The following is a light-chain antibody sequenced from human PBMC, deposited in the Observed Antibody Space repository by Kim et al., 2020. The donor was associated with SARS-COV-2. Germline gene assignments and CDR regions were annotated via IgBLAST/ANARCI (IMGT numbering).Light chain of an antibody. CDR2: AAS. J-gene: IGKJ4*01. CDR1: QSIGGY. CDR3: QQCYSIPLT. V-gene: IGKV1-39*01. Sequence: DIQMTQSPSSLSASAGDRVTITCRASQSIGGYLNWYQQKPGKAPNLLISAASTLQSGVPSRFSGSGSGTHFTLTISSLQPEDFAIYFCQQCYSIPLTFGGGTKVEI.